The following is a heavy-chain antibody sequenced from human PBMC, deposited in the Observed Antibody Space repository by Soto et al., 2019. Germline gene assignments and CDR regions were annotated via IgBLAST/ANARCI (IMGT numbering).Heavy chain of an antibody. CDR3: ARDGPAADFDH. D-gene: IGHD6-13*01. V-gene: IGHV3-48*03. J-gene: IGHJ4*02. CDR2: IDSSGNTI. Sequence: AGGSLRLSCAASGFTFSGYEMNWVRQAPGKGLEWVSYIDSSGNTIDYADSVKGRFTISRDNAKNSLYLQMNSLRAEDTAIYYCARDGPAADFDHWGQGTQVTVAA. CDR1: GFTFSGYE.